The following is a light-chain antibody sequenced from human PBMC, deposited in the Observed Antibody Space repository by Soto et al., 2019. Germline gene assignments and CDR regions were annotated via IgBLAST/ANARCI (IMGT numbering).Light chain of an antibody. CDR3: QQYGSSPPT. Sequence: EMVMTQSPATLSLSPGERATLSCRASQSVSSYLAWYQQKPGQGPRLLIYGASSRATGTPDRFSGSGSGTDFTLTINRLEPEDFALYYCQQYGSSPPTFGQGTKVDIK. CDR2: GAS. J-gene: IGKJ1*01. CDR1: QSVSSY. V-gene: IGKV3-20*01.